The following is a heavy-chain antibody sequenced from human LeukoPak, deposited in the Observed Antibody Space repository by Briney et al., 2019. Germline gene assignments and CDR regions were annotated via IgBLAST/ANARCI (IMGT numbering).Heavy chain of an antibody. J-gene: IGHJ4*02. Sequence: GGPLRLSCAASGFTFSSYAMSWVRQAPGKGLEWVSAISGSGGSTYYADSVKGRFTISRDNSKNTLYLQMNSLRAEDTAVYYCAKGSSNYYDSSGYLNFDYWGQGTLVTVSS. V-gene: IGHV3-23*01. CDR3: AKGSSNYYDSSGYLNFDY. CDR1: GFTFSSYA. CDR2: ISGSGGST. D-gene: IGHD3-22*01.